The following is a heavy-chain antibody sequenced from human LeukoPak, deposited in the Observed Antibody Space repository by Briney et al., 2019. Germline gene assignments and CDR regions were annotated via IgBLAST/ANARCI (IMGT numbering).Heavy chain of an antibody. Sequence: SETLSLTCAVYGGSFSGYYWSWIRQPPGKGLEWIGEINHSGSTNYNPSLKSRVTISVDTSKNQFSLKLSSVTAADTAVYYCARGGEQQLVPNYFDYWGQGTLVTVSS. CDR3: ARGGEQQLVPNYFDY. V-gene: IGHV4-34*01. J-gene: IGHJ4*02. CDR2: INHSGST. D-gene: IGHD6-13*01. CDR1: GGSFSGYY.